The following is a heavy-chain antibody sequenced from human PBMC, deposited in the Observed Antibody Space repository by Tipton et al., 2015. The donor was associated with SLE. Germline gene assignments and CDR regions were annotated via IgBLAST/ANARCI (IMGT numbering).Heavy chain of an antibody. CDR2: ISYSGST. Sequence: TLSLTCNVSGVSINHYYWTWIRQPPGKGLEWIGYISYSGSTDYIPSLQSRVTISVDTSKNQVSLKLTSVNAADTAVYYCAKDSGDYDFGQDPWGRGTLVTVSS. CDR3: AKDSGDYDFGQDP. D-gene: IGHD3-3*01. J-gene: IGHJ5*02. CDR1: GVSINHYY. V-gene: IGHV4-59*01.